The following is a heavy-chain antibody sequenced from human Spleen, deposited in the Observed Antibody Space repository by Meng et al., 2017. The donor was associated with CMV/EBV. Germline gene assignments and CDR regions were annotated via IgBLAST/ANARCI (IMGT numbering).Heavy chain of an antibody. Sequence: SETLSLTCTVSGGSISSSSYYWGWIRQPPGKGLEWIGSIYYSGSTYYNPSLESRVTISVDTSKNQFSLRLNSVTAADTAVYYCARGLERRYCSGGSCLVTPDYFDYWGQGTLVTVSS. J-gene: IGHJ4*02. CDR3: ARGLERRYCSGGSCLVTPDYFDY. V-gene: IGHV4-39*07. D-gene: IGHD2-15*01. CDR2: IYYSGST. CDR1: GGSISSSSYY.